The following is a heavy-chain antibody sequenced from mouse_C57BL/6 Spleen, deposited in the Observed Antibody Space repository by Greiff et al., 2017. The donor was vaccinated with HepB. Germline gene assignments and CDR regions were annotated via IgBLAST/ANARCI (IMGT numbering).Heavy chain of an antibody. J-gene: IGHJ2*01. Sequence: QVQLQQSGAELVRPGASVKLSCKASGYTFTDYYINWVKQRPGQGLEWIARIYPGSGNTYYNEKFKGKATLTAEKSSSAAYMQLSSLTSEDSAVYFCARRDYDDGAFDYWGQGTTLTVSS. CDR2: IYPGSGNT. CDR3: ARRDYDDGAFDY. CDR1: GYTFTDYY. V-gene: IGHV1-76*01. D-gene: IGHD2-4*01.